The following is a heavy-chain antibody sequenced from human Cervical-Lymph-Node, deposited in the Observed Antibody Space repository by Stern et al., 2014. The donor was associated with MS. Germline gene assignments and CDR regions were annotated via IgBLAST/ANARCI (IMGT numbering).Heavy chain of an antibody. V-gene: IGHV2-5*02. CDR3: AHVGFSRGYIFGVFDY. Sequence: ESGPTLVKPTQTLTLTCTFSGFSLSTSGLGVAWIRQPPGQALEWLALIYWDAEKRYTPSLKRRLTVTKATSSNQVVLTMTNMDPVDTATYYCAHVGFSRGYIFGVFDYWGQGSLVTVSS. D-gene: IGHD5-18*01. CDR1: GFSLSTSGLG. CDR2: IYWDAEK. J-gene: IGHJ4*02.